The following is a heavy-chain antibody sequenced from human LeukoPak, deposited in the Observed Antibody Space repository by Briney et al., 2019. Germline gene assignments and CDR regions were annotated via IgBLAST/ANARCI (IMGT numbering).Heavy chain of an antibody. CDR1: GFTFSSYG. Sequence: GGSLRLSCAASGFTFSSYGMHWVRQAPDRGLEWVAVISYSGNNIYYADSVKGRFTISRDNSKNTLYLQMNSLRAEDTAVYYCAKDRDYYGSGSYPLFAYWGQGTLVTVSS. V-gene: IGHV3-30*18. J-gene: IGHJ4*02. D-gene: IGHD3-10*01. CDR2: ISYSGNNI. CDR3: AKDRDYYGSGSYPLFAY.